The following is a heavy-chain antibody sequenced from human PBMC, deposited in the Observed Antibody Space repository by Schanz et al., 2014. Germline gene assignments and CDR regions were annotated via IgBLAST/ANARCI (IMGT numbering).Heavy chain of an antibody. CDR3: ARDGEAAAGCDY. Sequence: QVQLVQSGAEVKKPGASVKVSCKASGYTFTSYYMPWVRQAPGQGLEWMGIINPSGGSTSYAQKFQGRVTMTRDTSTSTVYMELSSLRSEDTAVYYCARDGEAAAGCDYWGQGTLVTVSS. J-gene: IGHJ4*02. D-gene: IGHD6-13*01. V-gene: IGHV1-46*03. CDR1: GYTFTSYY. CDR2: INPSGGST.